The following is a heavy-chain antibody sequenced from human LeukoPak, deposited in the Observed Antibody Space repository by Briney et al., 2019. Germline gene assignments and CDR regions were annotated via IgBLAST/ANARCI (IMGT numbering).Heavy chain of an antibody. CDR3: ARHRIGSGYAAFDI. CDR1: GYSFTSYW. D-gene: IGHD3-22*01. CDR2: FYTGDSDT. V-gene: IGHV5-51*01. J-gene: IGHJ3*02. Sequence: HGESLKMSCKGSGYSFTSYWIGWVRQMPGKGLEWMGIFYTGDSDTRYSPSFQGQVTISADKSISTAYLQWSSLKASDTAMYYCARHRIGSGYAAFDIWGQGTMVTVSS.